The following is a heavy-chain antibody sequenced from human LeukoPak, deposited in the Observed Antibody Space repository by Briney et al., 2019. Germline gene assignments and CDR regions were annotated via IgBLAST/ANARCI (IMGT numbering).Heavy chain of an antibody. Sequence: SETLSLTCTVSGGSISSSNYYWGWIRQSPGRGLEWIGYIYYSGSTNYNPSLKSRVTISVDTSKNQFSLKLSSVTAADTAVYYCARALGYCSGGSCPTELDYWGQGTLVTVSS. D-gene: IGHD2-15*01. CDR2: IYYSGST. V-gene: IGHV4-61*05. CDR1: GGSISSSNYY. J-gene: IGHJ4*02. CDR3: ARALGYCSGGSCPTELDY.